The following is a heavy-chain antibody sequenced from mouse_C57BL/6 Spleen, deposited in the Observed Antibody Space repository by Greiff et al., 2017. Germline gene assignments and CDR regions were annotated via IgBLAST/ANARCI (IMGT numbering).Heavy chain of an antibody. CDR2: IYPGDGDT. V-gene: IGHV1-80*01. D-gene: IGHD1-1*01. Sequence: QVQLQQSGAELVKPGASVKISCKASGYAFSSYWMNWVKQRPGKGLEWIGQIYPGDGDTNYNGKFKGKATLTADKSSSTAYLQLSSLTSEDTAVYYCTVVARFYYYAMDDWGQGTSVTVSS. J-gene: IGHJ4*01. CDR3: TVVARFYYYAMDD. CDR1: GYAFSSYW.